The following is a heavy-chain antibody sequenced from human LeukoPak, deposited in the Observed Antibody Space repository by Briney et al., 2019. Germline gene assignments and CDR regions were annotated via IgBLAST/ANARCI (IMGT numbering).Heavy chain of an antibody. CDR1: GFXFSSYW. Sequence: GGSLRLSCAASGFXFSSYWMHWVRQAPGKGLVWVSRINSDGSSTSYADSVKGRFIISRDNAKNTLYLQMNSLRAEDTAVYYCARDRPTYYDFWSGYYGEAASYYFDYWGQGTLVTVSS. V-gene: IGHV3-74*01. CDR3: ARDRPTYYDFWSGYYGEAASYYFDY. CDR2: INSDGSST. D-gene: IGHD3-3*01. J-gene: IGHJ4*02.